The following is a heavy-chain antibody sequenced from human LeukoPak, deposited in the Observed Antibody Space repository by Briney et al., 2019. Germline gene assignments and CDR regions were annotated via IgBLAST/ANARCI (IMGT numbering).Heavy chain of an antibody. D-gene: IGHD1-26*01. CDR2: ISGSGGST. CDR3: AKHYLNLFQTHDY. V-gene: IGHV3-23*01. Sequence: GGSLRLSCAASGFTFSSYAMSWVRRAPGNGLEGVSAISGSGGSTYYADSVKGRFTSSRDNSKNTLYLQMNSLRAEDTAVYYCAKHYLNLFQTHDYWGQGTLVTVSS. J-gene: IGHJ4*02. CDR1: GFTFSSYA.